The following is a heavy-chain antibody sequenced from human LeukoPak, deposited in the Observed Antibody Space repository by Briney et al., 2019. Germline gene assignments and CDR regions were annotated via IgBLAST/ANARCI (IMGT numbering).Heavy chain of an antibody. CDR1: GGSFSGYY. J-gene: IGHJ5*02. V-gene: IGHV4-34*01. CDR3: ARGLKILTGYYVGGRIPRYNWFDP. D-gene: IGHD3-9*01. Sequence: PSETLSLTCAVYGGSFSGYYWSWIRQPPGKGLEWIGEINHSGSTNYNPSLKSRVTISVDTSKNQFSLKLSSVTAADTAVYYCARGLKILTGYYVGGRIPRYNWFDPWGQGTLVTVSS. CDR2: INHSGST.